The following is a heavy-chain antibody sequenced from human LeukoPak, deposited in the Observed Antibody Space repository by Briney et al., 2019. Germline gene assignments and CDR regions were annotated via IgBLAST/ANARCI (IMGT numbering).Heavy chain of an antibody. V-gene: IGHV4-34*01. CDR3: ARGGYWAQTYYYYYMDV. CDR2: INHSGST. CDR1: GGSFSGYY. D-gene: IGHD2-8*02. Sequence: SETLSLTCAVYGGSFSGYYWSWIRQPPGKGLEWIGEINHSGSTNYNPSLKSRVTISVDTSKNQFSLKLSSVTAADTAVYYCARGGYWAQTYYYYYMDVWGKGTTVTVSS. J-gene: IGHJ6*03.